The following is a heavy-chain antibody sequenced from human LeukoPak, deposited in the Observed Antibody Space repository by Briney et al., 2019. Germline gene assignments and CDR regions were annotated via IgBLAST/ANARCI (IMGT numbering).Heavy chain of an antibody. V-gene: IGHV3-30*03. Sequence: GRSLRLSCAASGFTFSSYGMHWVRQAPGKGLEWVAVISYDGSNKYYADSVKGRFTISRDNSKNTLYLQMNSLRAEDTAVYYCARPFPHSSSPAGGGDYWGQGTLVTVSS. D-gene: IGHD6-6*01. CDR2: ISYDGSNK. J-gene: IGHJ4*02. CDR1: GFTFSSYG. CDR3: ARPFPHSSSPAGGGDY.